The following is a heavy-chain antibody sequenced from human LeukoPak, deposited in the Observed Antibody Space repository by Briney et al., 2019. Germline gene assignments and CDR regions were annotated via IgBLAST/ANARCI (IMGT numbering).Heavy chain of an antibody. CDR2: ITSSGGTV. CDR3: ARDHGVRGIYYYYDMDV. Sequence: PGGSLRLSCAASGFTFSSYEMNWVRQAPGTGLEWFAYITSSGGTVFYADSVKGRFTISRDNAKNSLYLQMNSLRVEDAAVYYCARDHGVRGIYYYYDMDVWGQGTTVTVSS. D-gene: IGHD3-10*01. CDR1: GFTFSSYE. J-gene: IGHJ6*02. V-gene: IGHV3-48*03.